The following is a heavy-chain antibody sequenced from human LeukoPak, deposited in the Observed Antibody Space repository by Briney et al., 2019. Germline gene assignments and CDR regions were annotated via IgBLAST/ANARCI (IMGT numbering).Heavy chain of an antibody. CDR3: ARGTTGYSDYYYYMDV. J-gene: IGHJ6*03. D-gene: IGHD1-7*01. V-gene: IGHV3-21*01. CDR2: ISSSSSYI. Sequence: GGSLRLSCAASGFTFSSYSMNWVRQAPGKGLEWVSSISSSSSYIYYAGSVKGRFTISRDNAKNSLYLQMNSLRAEDTAVYYCARGTTGYSDYYYYMDVWGKGTTVTVSS. CDR1: GFTFSSYS.